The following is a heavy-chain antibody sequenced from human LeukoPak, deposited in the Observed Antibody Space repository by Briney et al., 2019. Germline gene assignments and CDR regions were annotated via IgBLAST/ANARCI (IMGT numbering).Heavy chain of an antibody. CDR3: GYTNNFYH. D-gene: IGHD3-16*02. J-gene: IGHJ4*02. CDR1: GVSISGQW. CDR2: IKHDGSEE. V-gene: IGHV3-7*01. Sequence: GGSLRLSCVASGVSISGQWMNWVRQAPGQGLEWVANIKHDGSEEYYVDSVKGRFTISRDDGRNSVSLQMNSVRAEDTAVYYCGYTNNFYHWGQGTLVVVSS.